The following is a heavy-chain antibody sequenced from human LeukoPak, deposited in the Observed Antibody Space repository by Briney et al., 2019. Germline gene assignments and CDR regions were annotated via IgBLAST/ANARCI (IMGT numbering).Heavy chain of an antibody. V-gene: IGHV3-23*01. Sequence: GGSLRLTCAASGFTFSSYAMSWVRQAPGKGLEWVSAISGSGGSTYYADSVKGRFTISRDNSKNTLYLQMNSLRAEDTAVYYCAKGRFAVRGGLDYWAREPWSPSPQ. CDR3: AKGRFAVRGGLDY. CDR2: ISGSGGST. J-gene: IGHJ4*02. D-gene: IGHD3-10*01. CDR1: GFTFSSYA.